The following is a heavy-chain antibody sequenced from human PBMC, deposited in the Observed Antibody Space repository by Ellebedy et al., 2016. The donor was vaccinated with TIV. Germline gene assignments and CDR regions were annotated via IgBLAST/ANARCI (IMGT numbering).Heavy chain of an antibody. V-gene: IGHV3-23*01. D-gene: IGHD1-26*01. CDR1: GFTFSSYA. Sequence: GGSLTLSXAASGFTFSSYAMTWVRQAPGKGLEWVSSISGGAGRTHYTDSVRGRFTISRDDSKSTLYLQMNSLRAEDTAVYYCARDPGELLPGLADYWGQGTLVTVSS. CDR2: ISGGAGRT. CDR3: ARDPGELLPGLADY. J-gene: IGHJ4*02.